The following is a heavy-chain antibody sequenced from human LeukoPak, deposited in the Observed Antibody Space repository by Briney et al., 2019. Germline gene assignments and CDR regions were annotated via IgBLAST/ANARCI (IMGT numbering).Heavy chain of an antibody. Sequence: PPETLSLTCAVSGGSISSGGYSWSWIRQPPGKGLEWIGYIYHSGSTYYNPSLKSRVTISVDRSKNQFSLKLSSVTAADTAVYYCARGGTRVVRGVIPYGMDVWGQGTTVTVSS. D-gene: IGHD3-10*01. CDR2: IYHSGST. CDR1: GGSISSGGYS. V-gene: IGHV4-30-2*01. CDR3: ARGGTRVVRGVIPYGMDV. J-gene: IGHJ6*02.